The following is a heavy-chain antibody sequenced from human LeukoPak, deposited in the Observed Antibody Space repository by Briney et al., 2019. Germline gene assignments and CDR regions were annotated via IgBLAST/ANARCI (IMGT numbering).Heavy chain of an antibody. CDR1: GYTFTGYY. Sequence: ASVKVSCKASGYTFTGYYMHWVRQAPGQGLEWMGRINPNSGGTNYAQKFQGWVTMTRDTSISTAYMELSRLRSDDTAVYYCARERPPLYAMVRGVTHYYGMDVWGKGTTVTVSS. CDR3: ARERPPLYAMVRGVTHYYGMDV. J-gene: IGHJ6*04. V-gene: IGHV1-2*04. D-gene: IGHD3-10*01. CDR2: INPNSGGT.